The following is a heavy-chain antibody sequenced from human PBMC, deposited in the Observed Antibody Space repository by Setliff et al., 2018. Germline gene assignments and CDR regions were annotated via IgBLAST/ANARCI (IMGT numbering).Heavy chain of an antibody. V-gene: IGHV3-15*01. CDR3: TGRTYGHQLGDY. J-gene: IGHJ4*02. CDR2: VRSNSVGGTT. Sequence: PGGSLRLSCAASGFTFSNYAMNWVRQAPGKGLEWVARVRSNSVGGTTEYGAPVKGRFTISRDDSKDTVYLQMNDLKTEDTGVYYCTGRTYGHQLGDYWGQGTLVTVSS. CDR1: GFTFSNYA. D-gene: IGHD3-10*01.